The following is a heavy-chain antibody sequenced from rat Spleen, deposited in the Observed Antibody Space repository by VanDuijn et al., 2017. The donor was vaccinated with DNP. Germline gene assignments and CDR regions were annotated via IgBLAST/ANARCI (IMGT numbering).Heavy chain of an antibody. V-gene: IGHV5-25*01. D-gene: IGHD5-1*01. J-gene: IGHJ2*01. Sequence: EVQLVESGGGLVQPGRSLKLSCAASGFIFSNYYMAWVRQAPTKGLEWVASISTGGGDTYYRDSVKGRFTISRDNAKTTLYLQMDSLRSEDTATYFCTRQLGLDYWGQGVMVTVSS. CDR1: GFIFSNYY. CDR3: TRQLGLDY. CDR2: ISTGGGDT.